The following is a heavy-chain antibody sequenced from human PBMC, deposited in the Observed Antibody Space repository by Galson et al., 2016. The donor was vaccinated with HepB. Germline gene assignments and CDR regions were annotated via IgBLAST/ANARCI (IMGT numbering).Heavy chain of an antibody. CDR3: VIGQLHDYGDDNDWYFDR. J-gene: IGHJ2*01. V-gene: IGHV1-24*01. D-gene: IGHD4-17*01. CDR1: GLTLTELA. CDR2: FDPEDGKT. Sequence: SVKVSCKVSGLTLTELAMHWVRQAPGKGPEWMGGFDPEDGKTIFAQNFQGRVTLTEDTSTDIAYMELSSLTSDDTAIYSCVIGQLHDYGDDNDWYFDRWGPGTLVTVSS.